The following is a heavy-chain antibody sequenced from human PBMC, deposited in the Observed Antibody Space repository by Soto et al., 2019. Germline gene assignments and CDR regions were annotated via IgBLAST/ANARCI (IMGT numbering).Heavy chain of an antibody. Sequence: SETLSLTCAVYGESFTTHYWNWIRRPPGKGLEWIGEINHSGSTKYSPSLKSRVTISVDTSKNQFSLNLTSVTAADTAIYFCARRRTTIFGVTIISPRRQPNWLDPWGQGALVTVSS. CDR3: ARRRTTIFGVTIISPRRQPNWLDP. CDR1: GESFTTHY. D-gene: IGHD3-3*01. V-gene: IGHV4-34*01. CDR2: INHSGST. J-gene: IGHJ5*02.